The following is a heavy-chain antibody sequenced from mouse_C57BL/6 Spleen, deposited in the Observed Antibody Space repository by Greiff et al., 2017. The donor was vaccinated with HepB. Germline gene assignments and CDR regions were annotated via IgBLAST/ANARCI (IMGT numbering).Heavy chain of an antibody. J-gene: IGHJ2*01. CDR2: IDPANGNT. Sequence: EVQLQQSVAELVRPGASVKLSCTASGFNIKNTYMHWVKQRPEQGLEWIGRIDPANGNTKYAPKFQGQATITADTSSNTAYLQLSSLTSEDTAIYYCARSRITTVVANPFDYWGQGTTLTVSS. CDR1: GFNIKNTY. V-gene: IGHV14-3*01. CDR3: ARSRITTVVANPFDY. D-gene: IGHD1-1*01.